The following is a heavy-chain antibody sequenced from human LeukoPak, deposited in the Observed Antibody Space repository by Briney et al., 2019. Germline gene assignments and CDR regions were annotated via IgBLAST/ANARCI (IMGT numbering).Heavy chain of an antibody. V-gene: IGHV4-39*07. CDR1: GDSFRSSTYY. J-gene: IGHJ4*02. CDR2: LYYSGST. D-gene: IGHD1-26*01. CDR3: ARGVPGSYTPRGYFDY. Sequence: SETLSLTCAVSGDSFRSSTYYWGWIRQPPGRGLEWIGSLYYSGSTYNNPSLKSRVTISVDTSKNQFSLKLTSVTAADTAVYYCARGVPGSYTPRGYFDYWGQGTLVTVSS.